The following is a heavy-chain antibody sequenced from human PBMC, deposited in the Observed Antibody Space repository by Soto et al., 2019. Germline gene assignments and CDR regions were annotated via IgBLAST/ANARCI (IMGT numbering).Heavy chain of an antibody. CDR2: MNPNSGKT. Sequence: ASVKVSCKASGYTFTSYDINWVRQATGQGLEWMGWMNPNSGKTGYAQKFQGRVTMTRNTSISTAYMELSSLRSEDTAVYYCARGSGSRGRVGYWGQGTLVTVSS. CDR3: ARGSGSRGRVGY. V-gene: IGHV1-8*01. D-gene: IGHD6-13*01. J-gene: IGHJ4*02. CDR1: GYTFTSYD.